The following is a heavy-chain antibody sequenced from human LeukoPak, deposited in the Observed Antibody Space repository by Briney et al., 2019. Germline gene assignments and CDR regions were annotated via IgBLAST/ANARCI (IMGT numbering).Heavy chain of an antibody. V-gene: IGHV4-59*01. J-gene: IGHJ4*02. D-gene: IGHD6-6*01. CDR1: GGSISGYY. CDR3: ARGFGLYSSSSFGY. Sequence: PSETLSLTCTVSGGSISGYYWSWIRQPPGKGLEWIGYIYYSGSTNYNPSLKSRVTISVDTSKNQFSLKLSSVTAADTAVYYCARGFGLYSSSSFGYWGQGTLVTVSS. CDR2: IYYSGST.